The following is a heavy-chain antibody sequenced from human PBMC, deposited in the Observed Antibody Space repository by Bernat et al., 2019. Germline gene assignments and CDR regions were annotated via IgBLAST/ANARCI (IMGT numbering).Heavy chain of an antibody. J-gene: IGHJ4*02. D-gene: IGHD3-22*01. V-gene: IGHV1-69*02. Sequence: QVQLVQSGAEVKKPGSSVKVSCKASGGTFSSYTISWVRQAPGQGLEWMGRIIPILGIANYAQKFQGRVTITADKSTSTAYMGLSSLRSEDTAVYYCASFTDYYDSSGYFFDYWGQGTLVTVSS. CDR3: ASFTDYYDSSGYFFDY. CDR2: IIPILGIA. CDR1: GGTFSSYT.